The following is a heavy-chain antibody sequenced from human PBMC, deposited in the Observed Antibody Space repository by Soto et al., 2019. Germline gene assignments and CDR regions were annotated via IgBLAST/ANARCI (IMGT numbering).Heavy chain of an antibody. V-gene: IGHV3-23*01. CDR3: AARNFEY. Sequence: EVQILESGGGLVQPGGSLRLSCAASGFTFSTYGLAWVRQAPGKGLEWVSLINGDGAGTYYADSVKGRFTISRDKSKKTLYLQMDSRRAEDPAVYYCAARNFEYWGQGTLVTVSS. CDR2: INGDGAGT. CDR1: GFTFSTYG. J-gene: IGHJ4*02.